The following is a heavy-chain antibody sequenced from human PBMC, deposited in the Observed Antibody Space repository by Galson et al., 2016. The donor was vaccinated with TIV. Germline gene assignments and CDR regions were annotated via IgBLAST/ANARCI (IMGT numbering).Heavy chain of an antibody. CDR1: GGTFSNFV. D-gene: IGHD3-10*01. V-gene: IGHV1-69*06. CDR3: ARERGYYFGSGSSYFDY. J-gene: IGHJ4*02. CDR2: IHPIFGTA. Sequence: SVKVSCKASGGTFSNFVISWVRQAPGQGLEWMGSIHPIFGTANYAQKFQGRVTITADTSTSTIYMELSSLRSEDTAVYYCARERGYYFGSGSSYFDYWGQGSLVTVSS.